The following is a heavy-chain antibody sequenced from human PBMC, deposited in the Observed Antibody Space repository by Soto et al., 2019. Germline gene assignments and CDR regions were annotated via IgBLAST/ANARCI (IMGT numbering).Heavy chain of an antibody. D-gene: IGHD3-9*01. CDR2: ISAYNGNT. J-gene: IGHJ4*02. Sequence: ASVKVSCKASGYTFTSYGISWVRQAPGQGLEWMGWISAYNGNTIYAQKFQGRVTMTEDTSTDTAYMELSSLRSEDTAVYYCATDLSNYDILTGYQRSDYWGQGTLVTVSS. CDR3: ATDLSNYDILTGYQRSDY. V-gene: IGHV1-18*01. CDR1: GYTFTSYG.